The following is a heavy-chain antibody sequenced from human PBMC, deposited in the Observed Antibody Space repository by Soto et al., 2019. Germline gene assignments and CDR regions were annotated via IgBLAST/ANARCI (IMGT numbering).Heavy chain of an antibody. V-gene: IGHV1-69*13. Sequence: ASVKVSCKASGGTFSSYAISWVRQAPGQGLEWMGGIIPIFGTANYAQKFQGRVTITADESTSTAYMELSSLRSEDTAVYYCATFLMRYCSSTSCYTRLDPWGQGTLVTVSS. J-gene: IGHJ5*02. CDR2: IIPIFGTA. CDR3: ATFLMRYCSSTSCYTRLDP. CDR1: GGTFSSYA. D-gene: IGHD2-2*02.